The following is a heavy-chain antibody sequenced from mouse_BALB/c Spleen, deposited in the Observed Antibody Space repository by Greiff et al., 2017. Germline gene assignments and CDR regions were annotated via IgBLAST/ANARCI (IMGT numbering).Heavy chain of an antibody. J-gene: IGHJ3*01. V-gene: IGHV3-2*02. Sequence: VQLKESGPGLVKPSQSLSLTCTVTGYSITSDYAWNWIRQFPGNKLEWMGYISYSGSTSYNPSLKSRISITRDTSKNQFFLQLNSVTTEDTATYYCAIMTTTGFAYWGQGTLVTVSA. CDR3: AIMTTTGFAY. D-gene: IGHD2-4*01. CDR1: GYSITSDYA. CDR2: ISYSGST.